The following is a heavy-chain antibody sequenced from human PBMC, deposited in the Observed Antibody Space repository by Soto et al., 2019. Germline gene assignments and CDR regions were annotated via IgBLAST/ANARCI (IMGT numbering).Heavy chain of an antibody. V-gene: IGHV3-7*04. D-gene: IGHD2-15*01. CDR3: ARDLSPSGGGGWCYALEL. CDR1: GFTFKSDW. J-gene: IGHJ3*01. Sequence: EVQLVESGGGMVQPGRSLRLSCVGSGFTFKSDWLTWVRQAPGKGLEWVANIKGDGTKEHYVDSVKGRFNISRHNAKNSLYLQMNSLSVEDTAVYDGARDLSPSGGGGWCYALELWGQGTVVSVSS. CDR2: IKGDGTKE.